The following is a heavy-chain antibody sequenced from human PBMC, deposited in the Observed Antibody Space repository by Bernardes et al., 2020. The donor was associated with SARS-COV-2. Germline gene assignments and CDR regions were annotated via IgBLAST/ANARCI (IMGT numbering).Heavy chain of an antibody. J-gene: IGHJ4*02. CDR2: IYYSGST. CDR3: ARHAYYDFWSGYYRELYYFDY. V-gene: IGHV4-39*01. Sequence: TLSPTCTASGGSISSSSYYWGWIRQPPGKGLEWIGSIYYSGSTYYNPSLKSRVTISVDTSKNQFSLKLSSVTAADTAVYYCARHAYYDFWSGYYRELYYFDYWGQGTLVTVSS. D-gene: IGHD3-3*01. CDR1: GGSISSSSYY.